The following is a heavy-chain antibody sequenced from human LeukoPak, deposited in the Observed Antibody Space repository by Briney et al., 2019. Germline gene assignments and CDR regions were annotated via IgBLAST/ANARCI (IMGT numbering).Heavy chain of an antibody. J-gene: IGHJ5*02. V-gene: IGHV4-34*01. CDR1: GGSFSGYY. Sequence: SETLSLTCAVYGGSFSGYYWSWIRQPPGKGLEWIGEINHSGSTNYNPSLKSRVTISVDTSKNQFSLKLSSVTAADTAVYYCARGVYGSGSYRNWFDPWGQGTLVTVSP. D-gene: IGHD3-10*01. CDR3: ARGVYGSGSYRNWFDP. CDR2: INHSGST.